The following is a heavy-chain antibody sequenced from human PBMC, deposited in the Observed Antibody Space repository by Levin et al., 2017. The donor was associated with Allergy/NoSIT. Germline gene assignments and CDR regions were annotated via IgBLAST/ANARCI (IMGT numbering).Heavy chain of an antibody. Sequence: GESLKISCAASGFTFSSYAMHWVRQAPGKGLEWVAVISYVGSNKYYADSVKGRFTISRDNSKNTLYLQMNSLRAEDTAVYYCARDFTSIDSSSWEYYFDYWGQGTLVTVSS. CDR1: GFTFSSYA. V-gene: IGHV3-30-3*01. J-gene: IGHJ4*02. CDR3: ARDFTSIDSSSWEYYFDY. CDR2: ISYVGSNK. D-gene: IGHD6-13*01.